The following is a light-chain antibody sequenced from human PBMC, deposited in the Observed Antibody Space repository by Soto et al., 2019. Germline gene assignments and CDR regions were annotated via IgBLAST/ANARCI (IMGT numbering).Light chain of an antibody. V-gene: IGKV4-1*01. CDR2: LAS. CDR1: LSVFYSSNNKNC. J-gene: IGKJ4*01. CDR3: QPYYSFPLT. Sequence: DIVRSQCPDSLAVSRLERASTTCKSSLSVFYSSNNKNCLACYQQKPGQPPKLFIYLASTPKSGVPDPFSGSGSGTDFTLAISSLQAEDVAFYYCQPYYSFPLTFGGGTKVEIK.